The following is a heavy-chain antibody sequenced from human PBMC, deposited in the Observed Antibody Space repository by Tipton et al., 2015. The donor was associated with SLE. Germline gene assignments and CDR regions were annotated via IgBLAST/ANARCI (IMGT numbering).Heavy chain of an antibody. J-gene: IGHJ4*02. D-gene: IGHD6-19*01. CDR1: GGSISSSSYY. CDR3: ARRSLLAVPK. CDR2: IYDNGNT. Sequence: TLSLTCTVSGGSISSSSYYWVWIRQPPGKGLEWVGSIYDNGNTYYNPSLKSRATISADTSKNLFSLKLSSVTAADMAVYYCARRSLLAVPKWGQGTLVTVSS. V-gene: IGHV4-39*02.